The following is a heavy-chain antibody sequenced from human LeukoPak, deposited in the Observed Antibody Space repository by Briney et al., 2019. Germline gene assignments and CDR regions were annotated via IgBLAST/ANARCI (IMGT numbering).Heavy chain of an antibody. V-gene: IGHV3-33*01. D-gene: IGHD3-10*01. CDR3: ARQVITMVRGADHAYDY. CDR1: GFTFSSYG. Sequence: GGSLRLSCAXSGFTFSSYGMHWVRQAPGKGLEWVAVIWYDGSNKYYADSVKGRFTISRDNSKNTLYLQMNSLRAEDTAVYYCARQVITMVRGADHAYDYWGQXTL. CDR2: IWYDGSNK. J-gene: IGHJ4*02.